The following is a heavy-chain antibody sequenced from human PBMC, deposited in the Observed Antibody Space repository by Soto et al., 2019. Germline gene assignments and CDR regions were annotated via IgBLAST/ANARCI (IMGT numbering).Heavy chain of an antibody. J-gene: IGHJ5*02. CDR2: IYYSGST. D-gene: IGHD3-10*01. Sequence: SETLSLTCTASGGSISSYYWIWIRQPPGKGLEWIGYIYYSGSTYYNPSLKSRVTISVDTSKNQFSLKLSSVTAADTAVYYCARYGSGSSVWFDPWGQGTLVTVSS. V-gene: IGHV4-59*01. CDR3: ARYGSGSSVWFDP. CDR1: GGSISSYY.